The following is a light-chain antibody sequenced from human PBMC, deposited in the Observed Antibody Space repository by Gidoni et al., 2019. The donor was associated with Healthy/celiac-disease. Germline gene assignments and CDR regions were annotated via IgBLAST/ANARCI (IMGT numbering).Light chain of an antibody. Sequence: EIVLPQSPGTLSLSPGERATLSCRASQSVSSSYLAWYQQKPGQAPRLLIYGASSRATGIPDRFSGSGSGTDFTLTISRLEPEDFAVYYCQQYGSSPAYTFGQGIKLEIK. CDR1: QSVSSSY. V-gene: IGKV3-20*01. J-gene: IGKJ2*01. CDR3: QQYGSSPAYT. CDR2: GAS.